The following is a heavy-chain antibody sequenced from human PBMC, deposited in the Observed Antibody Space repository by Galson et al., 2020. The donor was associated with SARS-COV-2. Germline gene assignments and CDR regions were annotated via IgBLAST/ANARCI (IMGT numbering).Heavy chain of an antibody. D-gene: IGHD6-25*01. Sequence: QLGESLKISCAASGFTFSSYAMHWVRQAPGKGLEWVAVISHDGSHENYADSVKGRFTISRYNSKNTLFLQMNSLRPEDTALFYCAREFAYGSASFDYWGQGSLVTVSS. V-gene: IGHV3-30*03. CDR1: GFTFSSYA. CDR2: ISHDGSHE. J-gene: IGHJ4*02. CDR3: AREFAYGSASFDY.